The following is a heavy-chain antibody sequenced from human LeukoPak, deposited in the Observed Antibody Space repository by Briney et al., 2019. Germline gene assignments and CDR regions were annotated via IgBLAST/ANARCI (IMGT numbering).Heavy chain of an antibody. CDR2: MNPNSDNT. V-gene: IGHV1-8*03. Sequence: ASVKVSCKASGYTFTSYDINWVRQATGQGLEWMGWMNPNSDNTGYAQKFQGRVTITRNTSISTAYMELSSLRSEDTAVYYCARSPRYSSGLSIDYWGQGTLVTVSS. CDR3: ARSPRYSSGLSIDY. CDR1: GYTFTSYD. D-gene: IGHD6-19*01. J-gene: IGHJ4*02.